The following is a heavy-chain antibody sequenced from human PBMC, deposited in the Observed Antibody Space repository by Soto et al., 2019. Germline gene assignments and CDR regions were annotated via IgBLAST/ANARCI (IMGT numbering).Heavy chain of an antibody. CDR2: ISYDGSNK. CDR3: ARDPGYDWKGYFDY. Sequence: VQLVESGGGVVQPGRSLRLSCAASGFIFINYAMHWVRQAPGKGLECVAVISYDGSNKYYADSVKGRFTISRDNSKNTLYLQMNSLRTEDTAVYYCARDPGYDWKGYFDYWGQGTLVTVSS. V-gene: IGHV3-30-3*01. CDR1: GFIFINYA. J-gene: IGHJ4*02. D-gene: IGHD1-1*01.